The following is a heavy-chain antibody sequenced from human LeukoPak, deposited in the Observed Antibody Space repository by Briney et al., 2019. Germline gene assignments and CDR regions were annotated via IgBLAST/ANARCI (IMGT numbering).Heavy chain of an antibody. Sequence: TLSLTCTVSGGSLSSGSYYWSWIRQPAGKALEWIGRIYTSGSINYNSSLKSRVTISVDTSKNQFSLKLSSVTAADTAVYYCARALSSSFWSGYLGWFDSWGQGTLVTVSS. CDR3: ARALSSSFWSGYLGWFDS. CDR1: GGSLSSGSYY. CDR2: IYTSGSI. D-gene: IGHD3-3*01. V-gene: IGHV4-61*02. J-gene: IGHJ5*01.